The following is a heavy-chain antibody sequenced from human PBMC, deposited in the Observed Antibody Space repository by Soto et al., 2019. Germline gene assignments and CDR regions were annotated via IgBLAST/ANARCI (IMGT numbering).Heavy chain of an antibody. D-gene: IGHD3-3*01. CDR3: VRDFGDLHDFWSGSDY. CDR1: GYSINSVYY. V-gene: IGHV4-38-2*02. Sequence: SETLSLTCAVSGYSINSVYYWGWIRQSPGKGLEWIGSVFHSGTTYSTPSLKTRLTISVDTSKNQFSLDLNAVTAADTAVYYCVRDFGDLHDFWSGSDYWGQGIPVTVSS. CDR2: VFHSGTT. J-gene: IGHJ4*02.